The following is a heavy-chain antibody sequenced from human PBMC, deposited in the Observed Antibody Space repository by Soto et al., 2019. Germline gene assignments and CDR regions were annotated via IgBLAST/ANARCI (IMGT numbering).Heavy chain of an antibody. Sequence: EVQLVESGGGLVKPGGSLRLSCAASGFTFSGFGMNWVRQAPGKGLEWVSSISSTSSYIYQADSVRGRFTISRDNAKNSLFLQMNSLRAEDTAVYYCAREIVGTIRPFDYWGQGTLVTVSS. V-gene: IGHV3-21*01. CDR2: ISSTSSYI. CDR1: GFTFSGFG. CDR3: AREIVGTIRPFDY. D-gene: IGHD1-26*01. J-gene: IGHJ4*02.